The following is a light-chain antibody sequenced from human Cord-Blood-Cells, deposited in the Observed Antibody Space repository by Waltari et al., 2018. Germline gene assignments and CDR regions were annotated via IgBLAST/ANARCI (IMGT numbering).Light chain of an antibody. CDR3: QQYYSTPYS. Sequence: DIVMTKSPASLAVSLGARATTTCKSSQSVLYSSNNKNYLAWYQQKPGQPPKLLIYWASTRESGVPDRFSGSGSGTDFTLTISSLQAEDVAVYYCQQYYSTPYSFGQGTKLEIK. V-gene: IGKV4-1*01. J-gene: IGKJ2*03. CDR2: WAS. CDR1: QSVLYSSNNKNY.